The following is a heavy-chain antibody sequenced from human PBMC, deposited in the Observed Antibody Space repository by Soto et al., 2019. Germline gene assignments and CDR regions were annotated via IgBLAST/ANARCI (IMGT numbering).Heavy chain of an antibody. J-gene: IGHJ4*02. CDR2: INHSGST. Sequence: QVQLQQWGAGLLKPSETLSLTCAVYGGSFSGYYWSWIRQPPGKGLEWIGEINHSGSTNYNPSLKSRVTISVDTSKNQFSLKLSSVTAADTAVYYCARVFRVFCSSTSCHPGGLDYWGQGTLVTVSS. CDR3: ARVFRVFCSSTSCHPGGLDY. V-gene: IGHV4-34*01. CDR1: GGSFSGYY. D-gene: IGHD2-2*01.